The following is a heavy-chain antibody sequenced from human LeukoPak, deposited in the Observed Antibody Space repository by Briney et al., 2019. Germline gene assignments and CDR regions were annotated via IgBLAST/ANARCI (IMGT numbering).Heavy chain of an antibody. CDR1: GYTFTGYY. CDR2: INPNSGGT. V-gene: IGHV1-2*02. CDR3: ARGTQERLQYFDWLLGMDV. D-gene: IGHD3-9*01. Sequence: ASVKVSCKASGYTFTGYYMHWVRQAPGQGLEWMGWINPNSGGTNYAQKFQGRVTMTRDTSISTAYMELSRLRSDDTAVYYCARGTQERLQYFDWLLGMDVWGKGTTVTVSS. J-gene: IGHJ6*03.